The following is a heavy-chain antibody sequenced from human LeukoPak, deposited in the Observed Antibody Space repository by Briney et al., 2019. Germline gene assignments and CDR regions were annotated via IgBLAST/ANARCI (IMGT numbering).Heavy chain of an antibody. CDR1: GGTFSSYA. CDR3: ESPKYSSESTFDY. V-gene: IGHV1-69*05. Sequence: GSSVKVSCKASGGTFSSYAISWVRQAPGQGLEWMGGIIPIFGTANYAQKFQGRVTITTDESTSTAYMELSSLRSEDTAVYYCESPKYSSESTFDYWGQGTLVTVSS. J-gene: IGHJ4*02. CDR2: IIPIFGTA. D-gene: IGHD6-25*01.